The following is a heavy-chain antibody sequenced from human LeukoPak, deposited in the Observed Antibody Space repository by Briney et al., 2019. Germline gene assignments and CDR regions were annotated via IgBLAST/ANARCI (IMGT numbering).Heavy chain of an antibody. CDR3: ATAQLGAYYYMDV. J-gene: IGHJ6*03. Sequence: PGRSLRLSCAASGFAFDDYAMHWVRQAPGKGLEWVSGISWNSGSIGYADSVKGRFTISRDNAQNSLYLQMNSLRAEDTALYYCATAQLGAYYYMDVWGKGTTVTVSS. D-gene: IGHD7-27*01. V-gene: IGHV3-9*01. CDR1: GFAFDDYA. CDR2: ISWNSGSI.